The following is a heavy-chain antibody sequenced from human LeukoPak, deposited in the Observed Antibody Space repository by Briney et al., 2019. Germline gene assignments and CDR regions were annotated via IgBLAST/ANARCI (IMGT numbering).Heavy chain of an antibody. CDR2: TYYRSKWYT. Sequence: SQILSLTCAISGDSVSSNSAAWNWIRQSPSRGLEWLGRTYYRSKWYTDYALSVKSRIAINPDTSKTQFSLQLNSVTPEDTAVYYCASGYYDSSGYYHGMDVWGQGTTVTVSS. CDR3: ASGYYDSSGYYHGMDV. V-gene: IGHV6-1*01. J-gene: IGHJ6*02. D-gene: IGHD3-22*01. CDR1: GDSVSSNSAA.